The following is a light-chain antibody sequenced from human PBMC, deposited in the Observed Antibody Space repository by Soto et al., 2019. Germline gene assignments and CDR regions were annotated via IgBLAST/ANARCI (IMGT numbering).Light chain of an antibody. Sequence: EIVLTQSPGTLSLSPWERATLSCRASQSISSSSLAWYQQKPGQPPRLLLCRTFSRATGIPDRFSGSGSGTDFTLTIRRLEPEDFAVYFCQQCSSSPLAFGGGTKVEI. J-gene: IGKJ4*01. CDR3: QQCSSSPLA. CDR2: RTF. V-gene: IGKV3-20*01. CDR1: QSISSSS.